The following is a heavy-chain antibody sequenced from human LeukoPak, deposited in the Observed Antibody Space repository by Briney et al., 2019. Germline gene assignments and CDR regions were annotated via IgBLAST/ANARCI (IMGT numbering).Heavy chain of an antibody. CDR1: GFTFSNYW. D-gene: IGHD3-16*01. Sequence: GGSLRPSCAASGFTFSNYWMHWVRHAPGKGLEWVSRINERATIISYADSVKGRFTISRENARNTLYLQMNSLTAEDTAVYYCVRDLILVWTPGDDFDHWGQGTLVTVSS. CDR3: VRDLILVWTPGDDFDH. J-gene: IGHJ4*02. CDR2: INERATII. V-gene: IGHV3-74*01.